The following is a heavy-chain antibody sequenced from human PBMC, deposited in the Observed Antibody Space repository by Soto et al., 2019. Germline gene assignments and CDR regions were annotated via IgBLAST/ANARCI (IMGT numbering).Heavy chain of an antibody. CDR3: ARVGYCSSTSCYAESFDY. J-gene: IGHJ4*02. CDR1: GFTFSSYA. D-gene: IGHD2-2*01. Sequence: PGGSLRLSCAASGFTFSSYAMSWVRQAPGKGLEWVSAISGSGGSTYYADSVKGRFTISRDNSKNTLYLQMNSLRAEDTAVYYCARVGYCSSTSCYAESFDYWGQGTLVTVSS. CDR2: ISGSGGST. V-gene: IGHV3-23*01.